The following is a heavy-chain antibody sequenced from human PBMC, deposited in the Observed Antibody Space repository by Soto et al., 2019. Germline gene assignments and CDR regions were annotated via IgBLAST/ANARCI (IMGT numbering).Heavy chain of an antibody. Sequence: PGGSLRLSCAASGFTFSSYAMSWVRQAPGKGLEWVSAISGSSTTTYYADSVKGRFTISRDNSKNSLFLQMNSLRDEDTAVYYCARDPGYYDGSGYYYHDSWGQGTLVTVSS. D-gene: IGHD3-22*01. CDR1: GFTFSSYA. J-gene: IGHJ4*02. CDR3: ARDPGYYDGSGYYYHDS. V-gene: IGHV3-23*01. CDR2: ISGSSTTT.